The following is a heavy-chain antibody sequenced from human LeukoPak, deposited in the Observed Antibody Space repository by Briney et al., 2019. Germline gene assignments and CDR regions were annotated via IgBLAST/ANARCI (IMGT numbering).Heavy chain of an antibody. Sequence: SETLSLTCAVYGGSFSGKYWTWIRQPPHKGLEWFGEITHSGSTYYNPSLKSRVTISVDTSRNQFSLKLNSVTAADTAVYYCARDLMTWGQGTLVTVSS. CDR2: ITHSGST. CDR3: ARDLMT. CDR1: GGSFSGKY. V-gene: IGHV4-34*01. J-gene: IGHJ4*02.